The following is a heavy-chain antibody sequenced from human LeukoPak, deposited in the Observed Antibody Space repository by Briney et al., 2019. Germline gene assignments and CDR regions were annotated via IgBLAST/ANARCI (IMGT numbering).Heavy chain of an antibody. CDR1: GFTFSSYE. D-gene: IGHD2-8*01. J-gene: IGHJ6*03. CDR3: AKDRCSNGIGCYYYYMDV. Sequence: GGSLRLSCAASGFTFSSYEMNWVRQAPGKGLEYVSAISSNGGSTYYANSVKGRFTISRDNSKNTLYLQMGSLRAEDTAVYYCAKDRCSNGIGCYYYYMDVWGKGTTVTISS. CDR2: ISSNGGST. V-gene: IGHV3-64*01.